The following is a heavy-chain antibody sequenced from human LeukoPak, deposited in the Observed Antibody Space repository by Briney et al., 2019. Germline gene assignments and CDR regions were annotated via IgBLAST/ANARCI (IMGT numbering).Heavy chain of an antibody. Sequence: PGGSLRLSCAASGFTFSDYYMNWVRQAPGKGLEWVSYINSRSSTIYYADSVRGRFTISRDNAKNSLYLQMNSLKAEDTAIYYCAREVGTPQAFDIWGQGTMVTVSS. CDR2: INSRSSTI. J-gene: IGHJ3*02. D-gene: IGHD1-26*01. CDR1: GFTFSDYY. V-gene: IGHV3-48*01. CDR3: AREVGTPQAFDI.